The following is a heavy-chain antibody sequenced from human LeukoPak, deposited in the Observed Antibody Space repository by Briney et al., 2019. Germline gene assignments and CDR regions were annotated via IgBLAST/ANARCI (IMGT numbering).Heavy chain of an antibody. Sequence: ASVKVSCKASGYTFTSYDINCVRQATGQGLEWMGWMNPNSGNTGYAQKFQGRVTMTRNTSISTAYMELSSLRSEDTAVYYCARAPYYGSTIYYYYMDVWGKGTTVTVSS. J-gene: IGHJ6*03. CDR2: MNPNSGNT. D-gene: IGHD3-10*01. V-gene: IGHV1-8*01. CDR3: ARAPYYGSTIYYYYMDV. CDR1: GYTFTSYD.